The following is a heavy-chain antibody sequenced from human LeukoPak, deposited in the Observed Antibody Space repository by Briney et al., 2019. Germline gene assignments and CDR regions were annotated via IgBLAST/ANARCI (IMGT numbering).Heavy chain of an antibody. CDR2: IYYSGST. CDR1: GGSISSYY. Sequence: PSETLSLTCTVSGGSISSYYWSWIRQPPGKGLEWIGYIYYSGSTNYNPSLKSRVTISVDTSKNQFSLKLSSVTAADTAVYYCARGVGAETAGNHWGQGTLVTVSS. CDR3: ARGVGAETAGNH. D-gene: IGHD1-26*01. J-gene: IGHJ5*02. V-gene: IGHV4-59*01.